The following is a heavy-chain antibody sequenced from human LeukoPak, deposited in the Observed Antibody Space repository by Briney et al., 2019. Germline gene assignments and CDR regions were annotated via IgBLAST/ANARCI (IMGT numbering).Heavy chain of an antibody. CDR2: ISYDGSNK. V-gene: IGHV3-30-3*01. D-gene: IGHD5-18*01. CDR3: ARDRIQLWLAVSYGMDV. J-gene: IGHJ6*02. CDR1: GFTFSSYA. Sequence: PGGSLRLSCAASGFTFSSYAMHWVRQAPGKGLEWVAVISYDGSNKYYADSVKGRFTISRDNSKNTLYLQMNSLRAEDTAVYYCARDRIQLWLAVSYGMDVWGQGTTVTVSS.